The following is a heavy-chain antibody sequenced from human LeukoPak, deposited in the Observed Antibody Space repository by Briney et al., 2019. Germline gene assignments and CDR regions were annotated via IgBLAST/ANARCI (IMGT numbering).Heavy chain of an antibody. CDR3: ARHAYYDFVTGLFDP. CDR2: IYYSGNT. Sequence: PSETLSLTCTVSGGSISSSNCYWGWIRQPPGKGLEWIGSIYYSGNTYYNSSLKSRVTISVDTSKNHFSLNLNSVTAADTAVYYCARHAYYDFVTGLFDPWGQGTLVTVSS. D-gene: IGHD3-3*01. J-gene: IGHJ5*02. V-gene: IGHV4-39*01. CDR1: GGSISSSNCY.